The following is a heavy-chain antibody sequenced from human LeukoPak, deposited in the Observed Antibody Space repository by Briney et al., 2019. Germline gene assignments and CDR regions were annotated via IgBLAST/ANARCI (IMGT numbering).Heavy chain of an antibody. V-gene: IGHV3-53*01. Sequence: GGSLRLSCTASGFTVSSNYMSWVRQAPGKGLEWVSVIYSGGSTYYADSVKGRFTISRDNSKNTLYLQMNSLRAEDTAVYYCARDLRGHSYGYSPWGQGTLVTVSS. D-gene: IGHD5-18*01. J-gene: IGHJ5*02. CDR1: GFTVSSNY. CDR3: ARDLRGHSYGYSP. CDR2: IYSGGST.